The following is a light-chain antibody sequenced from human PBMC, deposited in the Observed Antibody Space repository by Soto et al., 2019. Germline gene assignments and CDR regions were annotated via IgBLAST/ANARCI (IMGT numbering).Light chain of an antibody. CDR3: QSYASTLSGYVI. Sequence: QSVLTQPPSVSGAPGQRVTISCTGSSSNIGTPYDVHWYQQLPGTAPKLLIYGNSNRPSGVPDRFSGSKSGTSASLAITGLQAEDEPDYSSQSYASTLSGYVIFGGGPKLTVL. V-gene: IGLV1-40*01. CDR2: GNS. CDR1: SSNIGTPYD. J-gene: IGLJ2*01.